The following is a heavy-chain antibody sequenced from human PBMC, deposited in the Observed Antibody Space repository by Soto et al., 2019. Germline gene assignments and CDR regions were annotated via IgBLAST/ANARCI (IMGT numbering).Heavy chain of an antibody. V-gene: IGHV3-23*01. CDR2: ISGSGGST. CDR3: ARVYRAGEAGTVTFDY. D-gene: IGHD4-4*01. Sequence: GGSLRLSCAASGFTFSSYAMSWVRQAPGKGLEWVSAISGSGGSTYYADSVKGRFTISRDTSKNQFSLKLSSVTAADTAVYYCARVYRAGEAGTVTFDYWGQGTLVTVSS. J-gene: IGHJ4*02. CDR1: GFTFSSYA.